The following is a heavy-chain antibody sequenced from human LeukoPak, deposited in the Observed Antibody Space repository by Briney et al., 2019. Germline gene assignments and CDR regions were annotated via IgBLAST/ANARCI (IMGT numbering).Heavy chain of an antibody. V-gene: IGHV2-5*02. D-gene: IGHD3-10*01. J-gene: IGHJ4*02. CDR1: GFSLSTGGVG. CDR2: IYWDDDK. Sequence: SGSTLVNPTQTLTLTCTFSGFSLSTGGVGVGWIRQPPGKALEWVASIYWDDDKRYSPSLKSRLTITRDTSKNQVVLTMTNMDPVDTATYYCAHRPVWFGQFDYWGQGTLVTVSS. CDR3: AHRPVWFGQFDY.